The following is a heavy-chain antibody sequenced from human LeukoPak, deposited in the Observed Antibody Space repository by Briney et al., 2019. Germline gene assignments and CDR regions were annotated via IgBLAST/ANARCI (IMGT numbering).Heavy chain of an antibody. D-gene: IGHD2-2*01. Sequence: SETLSLTCAVYDGSFSGYYWSWIRQPPGKGLEWIGEINHSGSTNYNPSLKSRVTISVDTSKNQFSLNLSSVTDADTAVYYCARAPEQRYCSSTSCYLYYYGMDVWGKGTTVTVSS. V-gene: IGHV4-34*01. J-gene: IGHJ6*04. CDR2: INHSGST. CDR1: DGSFSGYY. CDR3: ARAPEQRYCSSTSCYLYYYGMDV.